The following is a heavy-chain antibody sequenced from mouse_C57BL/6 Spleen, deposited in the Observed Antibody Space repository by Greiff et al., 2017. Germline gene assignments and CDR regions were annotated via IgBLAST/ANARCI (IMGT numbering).Heavy chain of an antibody. V-gene: IGHV5-6*01. CDR3: ARHGDGSNRFAY. J-gene: IGHJ3*01. CDR2: ISSGGSYT. Sequence: EVQRVESGGDLVKPGGSLKLSCAASGFTFSSYGMSWVRQTPDKRLEWVATISSGGSYTYYPDSVKGRFTISRDNAKNTLYLQMSSLKSEDTAMYYCARHGDGSNRFAYWGQGTLVTVSA. D-gene: IGHD1-1*01. CDR1: GFTFSSYG.